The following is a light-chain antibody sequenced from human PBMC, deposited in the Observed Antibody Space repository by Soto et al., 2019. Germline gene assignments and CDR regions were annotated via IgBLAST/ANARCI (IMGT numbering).Light chain of an antibody. V-gene: IGKV3-20*01. CDR2: DAS. Sequence: IVLTQSPGTLSLSPGERATLSCRATESISSSYLAWYQQKPGQAPRLLIFDASNRATGIPVRFSGSGSGTDFTLTISRLEPEDFAVYYCQQYTSSLITFGQGTRLEIK. CDR3: QQYTSSLIT. CDR1: ESISSSY. J-gene: IGKJ5*01.